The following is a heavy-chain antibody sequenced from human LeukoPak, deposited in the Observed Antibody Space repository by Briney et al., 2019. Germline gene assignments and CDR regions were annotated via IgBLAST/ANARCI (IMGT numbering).Heavy chain of an antibody. J-gene: IGHJ4*02. CDR3: ASDRGGYNTFDY. CDR2: IYYSGST. D-gene: IGHD5-24*01. CDR1: GGSTSSYY. Sequence: SETLSLTCTVSGGSTSSYYWSWIRQPPGKGLEWIGYIYYSGSTNYNPSLKSRVTISVDMSKNQFSLKLSSVTAADTAVYYCASDRGGYNTFDYWGQGTLVTVSS. V-gene: IGHV4-59*01.